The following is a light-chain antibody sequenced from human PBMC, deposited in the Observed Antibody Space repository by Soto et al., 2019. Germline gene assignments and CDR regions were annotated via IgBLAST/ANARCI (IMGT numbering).Light chain of an antibody. CDR3: QHYNNWPPWT. V-gene: IGKV3-15*01. CDR2: GAS. Sequence: EMVMTQSPATLSVSPGERVTLSCRASQSISGHLAWYQQKRGQAPRLLIYGASTRATGIPARFSGSGSGTEFTLTTNGLQSEDFAVYYCQHYNNWPPWTFGQGTTVEI. J-gene: IGKJ1*01. CDR1: QSISGH.